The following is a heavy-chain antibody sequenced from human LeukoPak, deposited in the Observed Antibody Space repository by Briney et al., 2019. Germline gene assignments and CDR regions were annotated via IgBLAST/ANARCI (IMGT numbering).Heavy chain of an antibody. Sequence: PGGSLRLSCTASGFTFMNYNMDWVRQAPGKGLEWVSSISSYSDYIDYADSVEGRFTISRDNAKNSLYLQMNSLRAEDTAVYYCARDLISDYYDSSGYYGPFDYWGQGTLVTVSS. D-gene: IGHD3-22*01. CDR3: ARDLISDYYDSSGYYGPFDY. CDR1: GFTFMNYN. CDR2: ISSYSDYI. J-gene: IGHJ4*02. V-gene: IGHV3-21*01.